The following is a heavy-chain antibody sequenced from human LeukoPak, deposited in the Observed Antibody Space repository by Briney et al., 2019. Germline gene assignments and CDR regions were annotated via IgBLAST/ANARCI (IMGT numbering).Heavy chain of an antibody. J-gene: IGHJ5*02. D-gene: IGHD2-2*01. CDR2: IIPIFGTA. Sequence: SVKVSCKASGGTFSSYAISWVRQAPGQGLEWMGGIIPIFGTANYAQTFQGRVTITPEASTSTAYMELSRLRSEDTAVYYCARSVVPAAINWFDPWGQGTLVTVSS. V-gene: IGHV1-69*13. CDR1: GGTFSSYA. CDR3: ARSVVPAAINWFDP.